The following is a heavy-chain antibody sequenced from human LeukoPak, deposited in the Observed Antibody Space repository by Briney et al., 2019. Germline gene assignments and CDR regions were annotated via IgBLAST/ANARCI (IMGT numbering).Heavy chain of an antibody. D-gene: IGHD3-10*01. CDR2: ISAYNGNT. CDR3: ARVRVRGVKPYYFDY. Sequence: EASVKVSCKASGYTFTSHGISWVRQAPGQGLEWMGWISAYNGNTNYAQKLQGRVTMTTDTSTSTAYMELRSLRSDDTAVYYCARVRVRGVKPYYFDYWGQGTLVTVSS. CDR1: GYTFTSHG. V-gene: IGHV1-18*01. J-gene: IGHJ4*02.